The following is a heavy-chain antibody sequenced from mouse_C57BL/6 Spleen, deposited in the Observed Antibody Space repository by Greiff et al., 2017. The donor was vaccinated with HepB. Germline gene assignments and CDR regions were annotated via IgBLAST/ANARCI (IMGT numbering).Heavy chain of an antibody. V-gene: IGHV5-17*01. CDR3: ARDSNYVRYFDV. D-gene: IGHD2-5*01. CDR1: GFTFSDYG. J-gene: IGHJ1*03. CDR2: ISSGSSTI. Sequence: EVQVVESGGGLVKPGGSLKLSCAASGFTFSDYGMHWVRQAPEKGLEWVAYISSGSSTIYYADTVKGRFTISRDNAKNTLFLQMTSLRSEDTAMYYCARDSNYVRYFDVWGTGTTVTVSS.